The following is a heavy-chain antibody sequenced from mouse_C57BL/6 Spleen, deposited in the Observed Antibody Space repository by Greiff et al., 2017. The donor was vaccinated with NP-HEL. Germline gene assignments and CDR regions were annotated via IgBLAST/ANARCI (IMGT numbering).Heavy chain of an antibody. CDR2: SRNKANDYTT. CDR3: ARRDSKGWYFDV. J-gene: IGHJ1*03. CDR1: GFTFSDFY. D-gene: IGHD2-5*01. V-gene: IGHV7-1*01. Sequence: EVQRVESGGGLVQSGRSLRLSCATSGFTFSDFYMEWVRQAPGKGLEWIAASRNKANDYTTEYSASVKGRFIVSRDTSQSILYLQMNALRAEDTAIYYCARRDSKGWYFDVWGTGTTVTVSS.